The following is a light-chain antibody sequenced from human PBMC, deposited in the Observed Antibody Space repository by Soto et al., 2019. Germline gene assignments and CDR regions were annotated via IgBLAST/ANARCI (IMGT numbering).Light chain of an antibody. V-gene: IGKV3-20*01. CDR3: QQVGGSPPVT. CDR2: GPS. J-gene: IGKJ4*01. CDR1: QSVNNDY. Sequence: EIVLTQSPGTLSLSPGERATLSCRASQSVNNDYLAWYQHKPGQPPKLLIFGPSSRAPGIPDRFSGSGSGTGFTLTITRLEPEDCAVYYCQQVGGSPPVTLGGGTKVEIK.